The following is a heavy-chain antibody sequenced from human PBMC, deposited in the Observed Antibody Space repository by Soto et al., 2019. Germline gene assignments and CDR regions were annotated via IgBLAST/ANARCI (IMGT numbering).Heavy chain of an antibody. J-gene: IGHJ6*02. CDR1: GFTFSSYS. CDR3: ARGMTRLYYDSSGYYPYYYGMDV. V-gene: IGHV3-48*02. Sequence: GGSLRLSCAASGFTFSSYSMNWVRQAPGKGLEWVSYISSSSSTIYYADSVKGRFTISRDNAKNSLYLQMNSLRDEDTAVYYCARGMTRLYYDSSGYYPYYYGMDVWGQGTTVTVSS. D-gene: IGHD3-22*01. CDR2: ISSSSSTI.